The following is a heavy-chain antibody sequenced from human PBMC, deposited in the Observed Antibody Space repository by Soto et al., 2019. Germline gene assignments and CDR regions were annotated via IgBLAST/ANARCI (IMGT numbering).Heavy chain of an antibody. Sequence: GGSLRLSCAASGFTFSSYAVHWVRQAPGKGLEWVAVISYDGSNKYYADSVKGRFTISRDNSKNTLYLQMNSLRAEDTAVYYCAREILSIEAYYYYYGMDVWGQGTTVTVSS. CDR2: ISYDGSNK. J-gene: IGHJ6*02. V-gene: IGHV3-30-3*01. CDR1: GFTFSSYA. CDR3: AREILSIEAYYYYYGMDV. D-gene: IGHD3-16*02.